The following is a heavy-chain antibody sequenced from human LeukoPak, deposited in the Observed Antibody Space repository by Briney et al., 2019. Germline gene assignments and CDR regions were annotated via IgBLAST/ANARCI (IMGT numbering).Heavy chain of an antibody. CDR2: IFYTGST. V-gene: IGHV4-61*01. Sequence: KPSETLSLTCIVCGASLNSGSEYWTWVRQPPGKGLEWIGYIFYTGSTNYNPSLKSRVTISVDTSKNQFSLKLRSVTAADTAVYYSGREHCSGGSCGLVDVWGQGTTVTVSS. D-gene: IGHD2-15*01. CDR1: GASLNSGSEY. J-gene: IGHJ6*02. CDR3: GREHCSGGSCGLVDV.